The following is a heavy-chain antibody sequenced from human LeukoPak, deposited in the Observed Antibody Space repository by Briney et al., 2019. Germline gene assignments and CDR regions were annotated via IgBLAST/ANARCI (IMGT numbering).Heavy chain of an antibody. V-gene: IGHV3-74*01. J-gene: IGHJ5*02. CDR2: INSDGSST. Sequence: SGGSLRLSCAASGFTLRNYWMHWVRQAPGKGLVWVSRINSDGSSTTYADSVKGRFTISRDNAKNTLYLQMNSLRVEETAVYYCARDPAPQGWFDLWGQGTLVTVSS. CDR1: GFTLRNYW. CDR3: ARDPAPQGWFDL.